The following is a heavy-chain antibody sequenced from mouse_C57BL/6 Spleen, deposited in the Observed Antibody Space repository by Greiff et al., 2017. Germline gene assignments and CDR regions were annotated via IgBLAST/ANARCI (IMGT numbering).Heavy chain of an antibody. CDR1: GYTFTDYE. J-gene: IGHJ3*01. Sequence: QVQLKESGAELVRPGASVTLSCKASGYTFTDYEMHWVKQTPVHGLEWIGAIDPETGGTAYNQKFKGKAILTADKSSSTAYMELRSLTSEDSAVYYCTRRWPFYGNSPAWFAYWGQGTLVTVSA. CDR3: TRRWPFYGNSPAWFAY. D-gene: IGHD2-1*01. V-gene: IGHV1-15*01. CDR2: IDPETGGT.